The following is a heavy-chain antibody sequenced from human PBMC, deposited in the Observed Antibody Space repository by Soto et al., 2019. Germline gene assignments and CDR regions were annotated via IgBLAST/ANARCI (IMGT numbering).Heavy chain of an antibody. D-gene: IGHD2-21*01. J-gene: IGHJ6*02. CDR2: IKSKAGGVST. CDR1: GYAFSVAW. Sequence: EVQLVESGGGLVKPGGSLRLSCAASGYAFSVAWMNWVRKAQEKGLEWVGRIKSKAGGVSTDYAAPVKVRFIISRDDSKNTLYLEINSLEIEGTAVYYSTSGVVGLTNGLGVLGQGTTVTVSS. V-gene: IGHV3-15*07. CDR3: TSGVVGLTNGLGV.